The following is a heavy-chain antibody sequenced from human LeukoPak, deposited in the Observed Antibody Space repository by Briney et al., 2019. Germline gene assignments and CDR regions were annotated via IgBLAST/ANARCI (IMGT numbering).Heavy chain of an antibody. CDR3: ARAPGYRSFLDY. V-gene: IGHV3-21*01. D-gene: IGHD6-13*01. J-gene: IGHJ4*02. CDR2: ISSSSSYI. Sequence: PGGSLRLSCAASGFIFSSYNMNWVRQVPGKGLEWVSFISSSSSYIYYADSVKGRFTISRDNAKNSLYLQMNSLRAEDTAVYYCARAPGYRSFLDYWGQGTLVTVSS. CDR1: GFIFSSYN.